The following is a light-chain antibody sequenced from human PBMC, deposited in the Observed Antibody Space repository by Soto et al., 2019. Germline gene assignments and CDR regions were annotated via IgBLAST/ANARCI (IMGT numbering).Light chain of an antibody. V-gene: IGLV2-14*03. J-gene: IGLJ1*01. CDR3: TSYTSSSTLDV. CDR2: EVS. Sequence: QSVLTQPASVSGSPGQSITISCTGTSSDVGGYNFVSWYQQHPGKAPKLMIFEVSHRPSGVSDRFSGSKSGHTASLTISGLQSEDEADYFCTSYTSSSTLDVFGTGTKVTVL. CDR1: SSDVGGYNF.